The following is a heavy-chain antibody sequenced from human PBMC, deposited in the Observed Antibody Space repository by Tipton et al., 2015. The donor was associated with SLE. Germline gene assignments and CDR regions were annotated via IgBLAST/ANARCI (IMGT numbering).Heavy chain of an antibody. CDR1: GFTFRTYA. Sequence: SLRLSCEASGFTFRTYAMYWVRQAPGKGLEWLTLISYDGSHEDYTDSVKGRFTISRDNSKNTAYLQMDRLRAEDTAVYYCAKDLDSHFDNWGQGTLVTVSS. V-gene: IGHV3-30*04. J-gene: IGHJ4*02. CDR2: ISYDGSHE. CDR3: AKDLDSHFDN. D-gene: IGHD2-15*01.